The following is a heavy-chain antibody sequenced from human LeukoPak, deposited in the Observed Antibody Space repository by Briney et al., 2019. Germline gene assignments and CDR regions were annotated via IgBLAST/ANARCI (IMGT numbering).Heavy chain of an antibody. J-gene: IGHJ4*02. V-gene: IGHV6-1*01. CDR2: TYYRSKWYN. D-gene: IGHD6-19*01. CDR3: ARSGVAVAGTGFDY. Sequence: SQTLSLTCAISGDRVSSNSAAWNWIRQSPSSGLEWLGRTYYRSKWYNDYAVSVKSRITINPDTSKNQFSLQLNSVTPEDTAVYYCARSGVAVAGTGFDYWGQGTLVTVSS. CDR1: GDRVSSNSAA.